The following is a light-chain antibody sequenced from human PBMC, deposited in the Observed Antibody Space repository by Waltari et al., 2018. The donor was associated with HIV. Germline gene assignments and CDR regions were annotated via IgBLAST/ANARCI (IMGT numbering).Light chain of an antibody. J-gene: IGLJ3*02. CDR3: QTFDTSLSGFVV. CDR2: DTN. CDR1: RSNIGTYDY. V-gene: IGLV1-40*01. Sequence: QSVLTQPPSVSGTPGQRVTISCTGSRSNIGTYDYVHWYQQLPGTAPRLLIFDTNKRPSGVPDRFSGSKSGTSASLAITGLQAEDEADYYCQTFDTSLSGFVVFGGGTKLAVL.